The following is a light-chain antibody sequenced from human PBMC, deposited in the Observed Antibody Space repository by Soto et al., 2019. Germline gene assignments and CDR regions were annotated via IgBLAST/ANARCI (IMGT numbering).Light chain of an antibody. J-gene: IGLJ2*01. CDR3: SSYAGGNNYVL. CDR1: SSDVGGYNS. CDR2: EVS. V-gene: IGLV2-8*01. Sequence: QSALTQPPSASGSPGQSVTISCTGTSSDVGGYNSVSWYQQHPGKAPKLMIYEVSKRPSGVPDRFSGTRSGNTASLTVSGLKAEDEADYYCSSYAGGNNYVLFGGGTKLTVL.